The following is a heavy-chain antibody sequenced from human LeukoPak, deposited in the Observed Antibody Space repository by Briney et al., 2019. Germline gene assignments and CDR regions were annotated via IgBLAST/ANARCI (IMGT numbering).Heavy chain of an antibody. CDR2: MYHSGHT. CDR1: DGSISTYY. V-gene: IGHV4-59*12. Sequence: SETLSLTCTVSDGSISTYYWTWIRQPPGKGLEWIGYMYHSGHTNYNPSLKSRVTMSVDTSKNQFSLKLSSVTAADTAVYYCARDNGIAAAWLNYYYYYMDVWGKGTTVTVSS. CDR3: ARDNGIAAAWLNYYYYYMDV. J-gene: IGHJ6*03. D-gene: IGHD6-13*01.